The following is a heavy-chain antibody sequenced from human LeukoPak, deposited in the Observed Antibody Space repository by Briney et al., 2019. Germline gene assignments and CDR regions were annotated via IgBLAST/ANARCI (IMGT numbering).Heavy chain of an antibody. J-gene: IGHJ5*02. Sequence: GGSLRLSCAASGFTFSSYAMSWVRQAPGKGLEWVSGISGSGTSTYYADSAKGRFTISRDNSKNTLYLQMDSLRAEDTAVYYCAKARYNSGWYGLDPWGQGTQVTVSS. CDR1: GFTFSSYA. D-gene: IGHD6-19*01. CDR3: AKARYNSGWYGLDP. CDR2: ISGSGTST. V-gene: IGHV3-23*01.